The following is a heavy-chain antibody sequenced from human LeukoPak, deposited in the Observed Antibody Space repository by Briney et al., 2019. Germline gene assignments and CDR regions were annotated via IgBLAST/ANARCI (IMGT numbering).Heavy chain of an antibody. J-gene: IGHJ4*02. CDR2: IYYSGST. V-gene: IGHV4-59*01. Sequence: PSETLSLTCTVSGGSISSYYWSWIRQPPGKGLEWIGYIYYSGSTNYNPSLKSRVTISVDTSKNRFSLKLSSVTAADTAVYYCARGGGWDYFDYWGQGTLVTVSS. CDR3: ARGGGWDYFDY. CDR1: GGSISSYY. D-gene: IGHD1-26*01.